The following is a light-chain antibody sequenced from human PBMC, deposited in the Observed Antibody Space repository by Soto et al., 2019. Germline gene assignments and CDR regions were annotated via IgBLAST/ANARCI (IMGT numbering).Light chain of an antibody. CDR3: CSFAGSYTLYV. Sequence: QSALTQPRSVSGSPGQSVTISCTGTSSDVGGYSYVSWFQQHPGKAPKLMIYDVSKRPSGVPDRFSGSKSGNTASLTISGLQAEDEADYYCCSFAGSYTLYVFGPGTKLTVL. J-gene: IGLJ1*01. V-gene: IGLV2-11*01. CDR1: SSDVGGYSY. CDR2: DVS.